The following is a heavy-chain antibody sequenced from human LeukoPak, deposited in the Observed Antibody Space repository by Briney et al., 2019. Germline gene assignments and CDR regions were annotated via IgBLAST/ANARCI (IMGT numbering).Heavy chain of an antibody. CDR3: ARRMITTSDTFDL. Sequence: SETLSLICSVAGDFMIKNFGSWIRQPPGKGLEWIGYIFHSGTTNYSPSLESRVTISLDTSKNQFSLMLTSVTAADTAVYYCARRMITTSDTFDLWGQGTMVTVSS. J-gene: IGHJ3*01. D-gene: IGHD3-16*01. CDR2: IFHSGTT. V-gene: IGHV4-59*01. CDR1: GDFMIKNF.